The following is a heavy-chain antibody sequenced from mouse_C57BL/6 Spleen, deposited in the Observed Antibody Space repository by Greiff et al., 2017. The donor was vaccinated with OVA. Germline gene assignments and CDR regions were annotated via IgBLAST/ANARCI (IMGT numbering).Heavy chain of an antibody. Sequence: VKLVESGPGLVSPSQSLSITCTVSGFSLTSYGVHWVRQPPGKGLEWLVVIWSDGSTTYNSALKSRLSISKDNSKSQVFLTMNSLQTDDTAMYYCARHYGSSYWYFDVWGTGTTVTVSS. CDR3: ARHYGSSYWYFDV. CDR2: IWSDGST. D-gene: IGHD1-1*01. CDR1: GFSLTSYG. J-gene: IGHJ1*03. V-gene: IGHV2-6-1*01.